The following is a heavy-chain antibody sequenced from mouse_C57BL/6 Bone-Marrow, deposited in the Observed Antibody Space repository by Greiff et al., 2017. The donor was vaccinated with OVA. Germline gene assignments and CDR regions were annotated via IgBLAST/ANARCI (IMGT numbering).Heavy chain of an antibody. J-gene: IGHJ4*01. CDR1: GYTFTNYG. D-gene: IGHD2-4*01. V-gene: IGHV1-81*01. CDR2: IYPRSGNT. CDR3: AREGLRRAAMDY. Sequence: VQLQQSGAELARPGASVKLSCKASGYTFTNYGISWVKQRTGQGLEWIGEIYPRSGNTYYNEKFKGKATLTADKSSSTAYMELRSLTSEDSAVYFCAREGLRRAAMDYWGQGTSVTVSS.